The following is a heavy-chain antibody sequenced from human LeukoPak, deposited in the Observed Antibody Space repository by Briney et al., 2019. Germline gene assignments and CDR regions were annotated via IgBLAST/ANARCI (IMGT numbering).Heavy chain of an antibody. CDR3: ATYNDRDAFDI. D-gene: IGHD1-14*01. J-gene: IGHJ3*02. Sequence: GGSLRLSWVGSGFTFSKDWMSWVRQAPGKGLDWVGRIKNKIDGGTTDDAAPVKGRFTISRDDSKNTLYLQMTSLKTEDTALYYCATYNDRDAFDIWGQGTMVTVSP. CDR1: GFTFSKDW. CDR2: IKNKIDGGTT. V-gene: IGHV3-15*01.